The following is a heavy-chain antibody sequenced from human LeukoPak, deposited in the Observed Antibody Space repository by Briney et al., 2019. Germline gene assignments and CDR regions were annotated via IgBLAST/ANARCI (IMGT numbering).Heavy chain of an antibody. V-gene: IGHV3-30*02. CDR3: AKEIAAAGEGVLDY. CDR1: GFTFSNYG. CDR2: VRYNADNK. J-gene: IGHJ4*02. D-gene: IGHD6-13*01. Sequence: PGGSLRLSCVASGFTFSNYGMHWVRQAPGKGLEWVACVRYNADNKYYADSVKGRFTISRDNSKNTLHLQMNSLRADDTAVYYCAKEIAAAGEGVLDYWGQGALVTVSS.